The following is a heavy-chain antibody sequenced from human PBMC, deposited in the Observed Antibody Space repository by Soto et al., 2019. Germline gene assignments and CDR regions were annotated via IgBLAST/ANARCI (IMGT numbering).Heavy chain of an antibody. CDR2: ISAYNGNT. CDR3: ARDYDILTGYYNVVGMDV. J-gene: IGHJ6*02. Sequence: ASGKVSCKASGYTFTSYGISWVRQAPGQGLEWMGWISAYNGNTNYAQKLQGRVTMTTDTSTSTAYMELRSLRSDDTAVYYCARDYDILTGYYNVVGMDVWGQGTTVT. V-gene: IGHV1-18*01. CDR1: GYTFTSYG. D-gene: IGHD3-9*01.